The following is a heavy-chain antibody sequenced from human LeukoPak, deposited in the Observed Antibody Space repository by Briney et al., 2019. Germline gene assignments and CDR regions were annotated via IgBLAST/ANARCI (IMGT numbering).Heavy chain of an antibody. CDR3: ARERYYYGSGSVHRPHWFDP. V-gene: IGHV1-69*01. CDR1: GGTVISYA. CDR2: SIPIFGTA. J-gene: IGHJ5*02. D-gene: IGHD3-10*01. Sequence: GASVKVSCKASGGTVISYAISWVRQAPGQGLEWMGGSIPIFGTANYAQKLQGRVTITADESTRTAYMELSSLRSEDTAVYYCARERYYYGSGSVHRPHWFDPWGQGTLVTVSS.